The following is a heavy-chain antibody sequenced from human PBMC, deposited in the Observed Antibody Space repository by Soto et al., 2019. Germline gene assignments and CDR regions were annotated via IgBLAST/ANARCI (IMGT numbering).Heavy chain of an antibody. D-gene: IGHD3-10*01. CDR2: IKSKTDGGTT. Sequence: GGSLRLSCAASGFAFSNAWMSWVRQAPGKGLEWVGRIKSKTDGGTTDYAAPVKGRFTISRDDSKNTLYLQMNSLKTEDTAVYYCTTSLFLWFGEPNYYYGMDVWGQGTTVTVSS. CDR3: TTSLFLWFGEPNYYYGMDV. CDR1: GFAFSNAW. V-gene: IGHV3-15*01. J-gene: IGHJ6*02.